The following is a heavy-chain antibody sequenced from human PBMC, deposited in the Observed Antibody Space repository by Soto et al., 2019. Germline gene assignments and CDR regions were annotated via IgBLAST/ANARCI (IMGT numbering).Heavy chain of an antibody. V-gene: IGHV3-11*01. CDR3: ARFLGGIPARPFDC. D-gene: IGHD6-6*01. CDR2: ISGSSITI. J-gene: IGHJ4*02. CDR1: GFSFSDSY. Sequence: QVHLVESGGGLVKPGGSVRLSCAASGFSFSDSYMSWVRQAPGKGLEWVSYISGSSITISHADSVKGRFTISRDNGKNSVYLQMDSLRAEDTAVYYCARFLGGIPARPFDCLGQGTLVTVSS.